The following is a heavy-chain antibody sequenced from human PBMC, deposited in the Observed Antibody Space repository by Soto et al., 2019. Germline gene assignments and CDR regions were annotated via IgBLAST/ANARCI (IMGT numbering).Heavy chain of an antibody. V-gene: IGHV4-59*01. Sequence: SETLSLTCTVSGGSISSYYWSWIRQPPGKGLEWIGYIYYSGSTNYNPSLKSRVTISVDTSKNQFSLKLSSVTAADTAVYYCAREAVVDDYGDPVRSKYFDYWGQGTLVTVSS. CDR1: GGSISSYY. D-gene: IGHD4-17*01. J-gene: IGHJ4*02. CDR3: AREAVVDDYGDPVRSKYFDY. CDR2: IYYSGST.